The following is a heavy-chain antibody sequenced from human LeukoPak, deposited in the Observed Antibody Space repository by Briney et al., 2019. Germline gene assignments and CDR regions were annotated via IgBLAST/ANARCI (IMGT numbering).Heavy chain of an antibody. J-gene: IGHJ5*02. V-gene: IGHV3-23*01. CDR3: ARAVDFWSGYPQPNWFDP. CDR1: GFTFSSYS. Sequence: GGSLRLSCAASGFTFSSYSMNWVRQAPGKGLEWVSAISTSDGSTYYADAVKGRFTISRDNSKNTLYLQMNSLRAEDTAVYYCARAVDFWSGYPQPNWFDPWGQGTLVTVSS. CDR2: ISTSDGST. D-gene: IGHD3-3*01.